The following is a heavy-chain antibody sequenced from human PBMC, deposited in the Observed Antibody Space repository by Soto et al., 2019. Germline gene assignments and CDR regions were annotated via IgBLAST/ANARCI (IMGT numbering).Heavy chain of an antibody. CDR3: PTAPIRHY. D-gene: IGHD1-20*01. J-gene: IGHJ4*02. V-gene: IGHV3-15*01. Sequence: GGSLRLSCAASGFTFNNAWMSWVRQAPGKGLEWVGRIKNKTDGGTTDYAAPVKGRFTISRDDSKNTLYLQMNSLKTEDTAVYYCPTAPIRHYWGQGTLVTVSS. CDR1: GFTFNNAW. CDR2: IKNKTDGGTT.